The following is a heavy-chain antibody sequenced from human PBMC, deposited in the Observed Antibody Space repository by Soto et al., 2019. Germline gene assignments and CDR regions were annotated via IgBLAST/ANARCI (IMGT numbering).Heavy chain of an antibody. CDR3: ARDGGLGQLLSY. D-gene: IGHD2-2*01. Sequence: ESGGGVVQPGRSLRLSCAASGFTFSSYGMHWVRQAPGKGLESVAVIWYDGSNKYYADSVKGRFTISRDNSKNTLYLQMNSLRAEDTAVYYCARDGGLGQLLSYWGQGTLVTVSS. J-gene: IGHJ4*02. V-gene: IGHV3-33*01. CDR1: GFTFSSYG. CDR2: IWYDGSNK.